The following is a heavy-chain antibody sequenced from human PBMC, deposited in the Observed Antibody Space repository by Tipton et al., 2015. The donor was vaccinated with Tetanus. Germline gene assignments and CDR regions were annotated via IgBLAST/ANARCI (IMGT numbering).Heavy chain of an antibody. V-gene: IGHV4-4*07. CDR1: GGSAHGFY. J-gene: IGHJ5*02. CDR3: ARHLYGYWFDP. CDR2: IFSGGST. Sequence: TLSLTCTVSGGSAHGFYWSWIRQSAGKGLEWIGRIFSGGSTHYSPSLKSRVTMSMDTSKNLLSLKLTAVTVADTAVYYCARHLYGYWFDPWGQGALVTVSS. D-gene: IGHD3-10*01.